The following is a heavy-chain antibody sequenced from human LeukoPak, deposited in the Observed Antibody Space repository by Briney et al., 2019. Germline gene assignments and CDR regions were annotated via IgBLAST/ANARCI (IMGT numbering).Heavy chain of an antibody. V-gene: IGHV3-21*01. CDR2: ISSSSSYI. D-gene: IGHD1-14*01. J-gene: IGHJ6*03. Sequence: GGSLRLSCAASGFTFSSYSMNWVRQAPGKGLEWVSSISSSSSYIYYADSVKGRFTISRDNAKNSLYLQMNSLRAEDTAVYYCARDSPGTANHYMDVWGKGTTVTVSS. CDR1: GFTFSSYS. CDR3: ARDSPGTANHYMDV.